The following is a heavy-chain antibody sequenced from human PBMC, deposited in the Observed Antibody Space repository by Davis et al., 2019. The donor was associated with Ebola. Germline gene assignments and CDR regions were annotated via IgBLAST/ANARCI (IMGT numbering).Heavy chain of an antibody. CDR2: ISSSSSTI. D-gene: IGHD3-22*01. V-gene: IGHV3-48*04. CDR1: GFTFSSYS. Sequence: GESLKISCAASGFTFSSYSMNWVRQAPGKGLEWVSYISSSSSTIYYADSVKGRFTISRDNAKNSLYLQMNSLRAEDTAVYYCARDLTMIVVEDAFDIWGQGTMVTVS. J-gene: IGHJ3*02. CDR3: ARDLTMIVVEDAFDI.